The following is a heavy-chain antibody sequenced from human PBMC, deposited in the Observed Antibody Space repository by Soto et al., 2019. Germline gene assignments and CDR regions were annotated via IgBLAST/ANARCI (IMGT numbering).Heavy chain of an antibody. CDR1: GFTFSSYA. V-gene: IGHV3-30-3*01. Sequence: QVQLVESGGGVVQPGRSLRLSCAASGFTFSSYAMHWVRQAPGKGLEWVAVISYDGSNKYYADSVKGRFTISRDNSKNTLDLQTNTLRAEDTAVYYCARACEGDYFDYWGQGTLVTVSS. CDR3: ARACEGDYFDY. J-gene: IGHJ4*02. CDR2: ISYDGSNK. D-gene: IGHD2-21*01.